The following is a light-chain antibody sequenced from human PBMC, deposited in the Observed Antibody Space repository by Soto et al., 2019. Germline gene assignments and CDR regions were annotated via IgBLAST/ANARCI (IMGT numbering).Light chain of an antibody. CDR3: SSYTSSSTYV. J-gene: IGLJ1*01. CDR1: SSDVGAYTY. V-gene: IGLV2-14*01. CDR2: EVS. Sequence: SVLTQPASVSGSPGQSITISCTGTSSDVGAYTYVSWYQQHPGKAPKLMMYEVSDRPSGVSYRFSGSKSGNTASLTISGLQAEDEADYYCSSYTSSSTYVFGTGTKVTVL.